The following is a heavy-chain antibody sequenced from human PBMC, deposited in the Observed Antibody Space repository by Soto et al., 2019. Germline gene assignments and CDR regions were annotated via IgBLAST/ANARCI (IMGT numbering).Heavy chain of an antibody. Sequence: QVQLQESGPGLVKPSQTLSLTCTVSGGSISSGGYYWSWIRQHPGKGLEWIGYIYYSGSTYYNPSLKSRATISVDTSKNQFSLKLSSVTAADTAVYYCARVERWPNYWYFDLWGRGTLVTVSS. V-gene: IGHV4-31*03. CDR3: ARVERWPNYWYFDL. CDR1: GGSISSGGYY. D-gene: IGHD4-17*01. CDR2: IYYSGST. J-gene: IGHJ2*01.